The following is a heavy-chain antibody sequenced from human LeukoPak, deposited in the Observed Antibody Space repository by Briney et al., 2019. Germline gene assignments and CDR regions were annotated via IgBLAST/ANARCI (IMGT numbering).Heavy chain of an antibody. J-gene: IGHJ5*02. CDR1: GFTFSSYSMN. CDR2: IYYSGST. Sequence: GSLRLSCAASGFTFSSYSMNWVRQAPGKGLEWIGSIYYSGSTYYNPSLKSRVTISVDTSKNQFSLKLSSVTAADTAVYYCARHEVRGNWFDPWGQGTLVTVSS. D-gene: IGHD4/OR15-4a*01. V-gene: IGHV4-39*01. CDR3: ARHEVRGNWFDP.